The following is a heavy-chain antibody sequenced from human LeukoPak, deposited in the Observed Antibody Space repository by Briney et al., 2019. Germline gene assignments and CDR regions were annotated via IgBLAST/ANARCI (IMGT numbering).Heavy chain of an antibody. Sequence: SETLSLTCTVSGGSVNSGGYYWSWIRQPPGKGLEWIGYISYSGSTYYNPSLKSRLTISLDTSKNQFSLRLSSVNAADAAVYFCAVGPHHYFDSWGQGTLVTVSS. CDR1: GGSVNSGGYY. V-gene: IGHV4-31*03. J-gene: IGHJ4*02. CDR2: ISYSGST. CDR3: AVGPHHYFDS.